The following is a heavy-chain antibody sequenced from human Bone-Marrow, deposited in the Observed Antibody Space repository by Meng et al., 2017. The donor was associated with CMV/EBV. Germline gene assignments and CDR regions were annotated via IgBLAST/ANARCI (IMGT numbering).Heavy chain of an antibody. Sequence: SVKVSCKASGGTFSSYAISWVRQAPGQGLEWMGGIIPILGIANYAQKFQGRVTITADKSTSTAYMELSSLRSEDTAVYYCARETTIFGVVNLDVWGQGTTVTGYS. D-gene: IGHD3-3*01. CDR2: IIPILGIA. V-gene: IGHV1-69*10. CDR1: GGTFSSYA. J-gene: IGHJ6*01. CDR3: ARETTIFGVVNLDV.